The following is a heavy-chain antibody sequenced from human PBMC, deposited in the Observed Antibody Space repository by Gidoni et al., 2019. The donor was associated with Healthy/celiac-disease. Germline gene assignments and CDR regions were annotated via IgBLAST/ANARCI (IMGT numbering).Heavy chain of an antibody. V-gene: IGHV3-53*01. CDR3: AREVPLLSGYGNWYYGMDV. Sequence: EVQLVESGGGLIQPGGSLRLSCAASGLTVSSKYLSWVRPAPGQGLEWVSVIYSGGSTYYSDSVKGLFTISRDNSKNTLYLQMNSLRAEYTAVYYCAREVPLLSGYGNWYYGMDVWGQGTTVTVSS. D-gene: IGHD3-22*01. J-gene: IGHJ6*02. CDR1: GLTVSSKY. CDR2: IYSGGST.